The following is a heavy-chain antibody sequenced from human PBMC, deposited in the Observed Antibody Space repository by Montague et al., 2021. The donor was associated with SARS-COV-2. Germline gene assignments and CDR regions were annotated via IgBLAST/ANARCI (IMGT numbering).Heavy chain of an antibody. V-gene: IGHV4-61*02. CDR1: GGSISSGSCY. CDR3: PGDLGAYYGMDV. Sequence: TLSLTCTVSGGSISSGSCYWSWIRQRAGKGLEWIVRIYTSGSTNYNPSLKSRVTISVDTSKNQLSLKLSSVTAADTAVYYCPGDLGAYYGMDVWGQGTTVTVSS. J-gene: IGHJ6*02. D-gene: IGHD3-10*01. CDR2: IYTSGST.